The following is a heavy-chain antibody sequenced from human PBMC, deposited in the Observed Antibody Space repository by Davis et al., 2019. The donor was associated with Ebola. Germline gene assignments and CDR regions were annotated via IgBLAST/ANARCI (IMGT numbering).Heavy chain of an antibody. CDR2: IHHSGTT. CDR3: ARQSLDFDY. CDR1: GGSITSSSYY. J-gene: IGHJ4*02. Sequence: SETLSLTCTVSGGSITSSSYYWAWIRQPPGKGLEWIANIHHSGTTFYNPSLKSRVTISVDTSKNQFSLKLNSVTAADTALYHCARQSLDFDYWGQGILVTVSS. V-gene: IGHV4-39*01.